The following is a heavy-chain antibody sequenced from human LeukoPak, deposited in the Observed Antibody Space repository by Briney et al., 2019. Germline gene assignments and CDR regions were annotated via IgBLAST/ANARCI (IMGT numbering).Heavy chain of an antibody. CDR3: ARDQYYDFWSGYLDTTYNWFDP. Sequence: SVKVSCKASGGTFSSYAISWVRQAPGQGLEWMGGIIPIFGTANYAQKFQGRVTITADESTSTAYMELSSLRSEDTAVYYCARDQYYDFWSGYLDTTYNWFDPWGQGTLVTVSS. V-gene: IGHV1-69*13. CDR2: IIPIFGTA. CDR1: GGTFSSYA. J-gene: IGHJ5*02. D-gene: IGHD3-3*01.